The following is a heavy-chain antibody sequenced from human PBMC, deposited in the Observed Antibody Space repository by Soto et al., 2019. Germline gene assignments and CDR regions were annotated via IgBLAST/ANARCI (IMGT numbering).Heavy chain of an antibody. V-gene: IGHV4-59*08. CDR2: VSSTGST. Sequence: SETLSLTCTVSGASITQYYWNWIRQSPGKGLEWIVSVSSTGSTVYNPSLTSRVTVSLDTSKNQFSLKLSSVTAADTAVYYCARHLTYCSAGSCYSDFPYYGMDVWGQGTTVTVSS. CDR1: GASITQYY. CDR3: ARHLTYCSAGSCYSDFPYYGMDV. J-gene: IGHJ6*02. D-gene: IGHD2-15*01.